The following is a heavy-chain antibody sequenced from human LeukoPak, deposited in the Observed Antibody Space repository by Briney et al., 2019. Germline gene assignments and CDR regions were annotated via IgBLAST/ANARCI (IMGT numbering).Heavy chain of an antibody. V-gene: IGHV4-38-2*01. D-gene: IGHD1-7*01. Sequence: SETLSLTCAVSGYSISSGYYWGWIRQPPWKGLEWIGSIYHSGSTYYNPSLKSRVTISVDTSKNQFSLKLSSVTAADTAVYYCARITGTNLHYWGQGTLVTVSS. CDR2: IYHSGST. CDR3: ARITGTNLHY. J-gene: IGHJ4*02. CDR1: GYSISSGYY.